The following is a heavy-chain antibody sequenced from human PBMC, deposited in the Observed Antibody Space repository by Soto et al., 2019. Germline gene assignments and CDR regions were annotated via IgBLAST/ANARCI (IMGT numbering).Heavy chain of an antibody. V-gene: IGHV3-43D*04. CDR3: AKYNHYDSSEGYFDY. CDR2: ISCDGGST. CDR1: GFTFDDYA. Sequence: GGSLRLSCAASGFTFDDYAMHWVRQAPGKGLEWVSLISCDGGSTYYADSVKGRFTISRDNSKNSLYLQMNSLRAEDTALYYCAKYNHYDSSEGYFDYWGQGTLVTVSS. J-gene: IGHJ4*02. D-gene: IGHD3-22*01.